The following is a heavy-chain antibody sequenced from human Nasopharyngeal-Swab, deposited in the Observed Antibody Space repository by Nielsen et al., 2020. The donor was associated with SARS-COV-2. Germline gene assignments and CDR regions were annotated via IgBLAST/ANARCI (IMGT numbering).Heavy chain of an antibody. CDR3: ARGAWGRDGYNLFDY. D-gene: IGHD5-24*01. V-gene: IGHV4-61*08. CDR2: IYYSGST. J-gene: IGHJ4*02. Sequence: GSLRLSCTVSGGSISSGGYYWSWIRQPPGKGLEWIGYIYYSGSTNYNPSLKSRVTISVDTSKNQFSLKLSSVTAADTAVYYCARGAWGRDGYNLFDYWGQGTLVTVSS. CDR1: GGSISSGGYY.